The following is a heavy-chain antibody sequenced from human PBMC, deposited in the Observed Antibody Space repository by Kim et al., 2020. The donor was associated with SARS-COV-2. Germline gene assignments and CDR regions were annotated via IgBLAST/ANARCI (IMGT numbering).Heavy chain of an antibody. CDR2: ISGSTGNT. Sequence: GGSLRLSCAASGFTFSRYAMSWVRQAPGKGLEWVSGISGSTGNTNYADSVKGRFTISRDNSKDILYLQMSSLGADDMAVYYCAKSTVTDDAFDFWGQGT. V-gene: IGHV3-23*01. CDR1: GFTFSRYA. CDR3: AKSTVTDDAFDF. J-gene: IGHJ3*01. D-gene: IGHD4-17*01.